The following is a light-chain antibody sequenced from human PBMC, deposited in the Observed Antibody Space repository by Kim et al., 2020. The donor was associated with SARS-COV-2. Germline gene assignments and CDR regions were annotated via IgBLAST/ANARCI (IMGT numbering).Light chain of an antibody. CDR3: QSYDSNVVV. J-gene: IGLJ1*01. V-gene: IGLV6-57*04. CDR1: SGSIASNY. Sequence: NFMLTQPHSVSECPGKTVTISCTRSSGSIASNYVQWYQQRPGSAPTTVIYEDNQRPSGVPDRFSGSIDSSSNSASLTISGLKTEDEADYYCQSYDSNVVVFGTGPKVTFL. CDR2: EDN.